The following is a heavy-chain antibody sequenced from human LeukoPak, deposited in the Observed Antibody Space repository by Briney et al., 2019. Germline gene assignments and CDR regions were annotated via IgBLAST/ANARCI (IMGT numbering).Heavy chain of an antibody. CDR1: GGSISSYY. Sequence: SETLSLTCTVSGGSISSYYWSWIRQPPGKGLEWIGYIYYSGSTNYNPSLKSRVTISVDTSKNQFSLKLSSVTAADTAVYYCARTTVGYSYGYVFDCWGQGTLVTVSS. CDR3: ARTTVGYSYGYVFDC. CDR2: IYYSGST. D-gene: IGHD5-18*01. J-gene: IGHJ4*02. V-gene: IGHV4-59*01.